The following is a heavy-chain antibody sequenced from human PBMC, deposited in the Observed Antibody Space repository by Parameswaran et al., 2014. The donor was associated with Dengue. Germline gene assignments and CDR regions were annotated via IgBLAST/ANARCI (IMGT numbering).Heavy chain of an antibody. V-gene: IGHV3-21*01. J-gene: IGHJ6*02. CDR3: ARVRFSNPDFYGVDV. D-gene: IGHD3-3*01. Sequence: KWIRQPPGKGLEWVSSVSGVSTYIYYADSVKGRFTISRDNAKNSLYLHMNSLRADDTALYYCARVRFSNPDFYGVDVWGQGTTVTVSS. CDR2: VSGVSTYI.